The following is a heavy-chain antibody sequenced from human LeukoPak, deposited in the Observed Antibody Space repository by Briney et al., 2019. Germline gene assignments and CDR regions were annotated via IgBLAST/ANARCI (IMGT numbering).Heavy chain of an antibody. CDR1: GYTLTELS. D-gene: IGHD6-13*01. Sequence: ASVKVSCKVSGYTLTELSMHWVRQAPGKGLEWMGGFDPEDGETIYAQKFQGRVTMTEDTSTDTAYMELSSLRSEDTAVYYCAVGGIAAAGKVVDYWGQGTLVTVSS. V-gene: IGHV1-24*01. CDR3: AVGGIAAAGKVVDY. J-gene: IGHJ4*02. CDR2: FDPEDGET.